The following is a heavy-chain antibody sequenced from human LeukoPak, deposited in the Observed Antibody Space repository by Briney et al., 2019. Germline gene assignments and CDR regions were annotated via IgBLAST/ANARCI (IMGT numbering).Heavy chain of an antibody. Sequence: SETLSLTCTVSGGSISSYYWSWIRQPPGKGLGWIGYIYYSGSTNYNPSLKSRVTISVDTSKNQFSLKLSSVTAADTAVYYCARGRLRHYYDSSGYYHGAFDIWGQGTMVTVSS. V-gene: IGHV4-59*01. CDR1: GGSISSYY. J-gene: IGHJ3*02. CDR2: IYYSGST. CDR3: ARGRLRHYYDSSGYYHGAFDI. D-gene: IGHD3-22*01.